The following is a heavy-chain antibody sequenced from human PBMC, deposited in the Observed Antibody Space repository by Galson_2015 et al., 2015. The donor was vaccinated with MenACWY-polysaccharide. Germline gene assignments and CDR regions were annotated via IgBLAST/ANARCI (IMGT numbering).Heavy chain of an antibody. CDR1: GFTFSSFW. D-gene: IGHD3-10*01. V-gene: IGHV3-7*01. CDR3: ARISEGSRSQYRALDY. Sequence: SLRLSCAASGFTFSSFWMNWVRQAPGKGLEWVANIKEDGSEYYHVDSVKGRFTISRDNPKSSLYLQMNSLRVEDMAVYYCARISEGSRSQYRALDYWGQGTLVTVSS. J-gene: IGHJ4*02. CDR2: IKEDGSEY.